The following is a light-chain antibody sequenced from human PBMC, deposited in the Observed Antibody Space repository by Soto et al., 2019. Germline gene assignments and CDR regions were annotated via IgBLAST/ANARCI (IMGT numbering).Light chain of an antibody. CDR1: QGVTSSY. V-gene: IGKV3-20*01. CDR2: GTS. CDR3: QQYGTLPRT. Sequence: EIVLTQSPGILSLSPGERATLSCRASQGVTSSYLAWYQQKPGQAPRLLIYGTSSRATGIPERFSGSGSGTDFTLSISRLEPEDFAVYYCQQYGTLPRTFGQGTKVEIK. J-gene: IGKJ1*01.